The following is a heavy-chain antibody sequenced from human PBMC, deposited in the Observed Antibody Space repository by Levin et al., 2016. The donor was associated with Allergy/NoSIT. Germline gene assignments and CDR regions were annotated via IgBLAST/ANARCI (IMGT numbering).Heavy chain of an antibody. CDR3: ARDNCSSTSCYPYFDY. V-gene: IGHV1-2*06. Sequence: WVRQAPGQGLEWMGQINPNSGGTNYAQKFQGRVTMTRDTSISTAYMELSRLRSDDTAVYYCARDNCSSTSCYPYFDYWGQGTLVTVSS. J-gene: IGHJ4*02. CDR2: INPNSGGT. D-gene: IGHD2-2*01.